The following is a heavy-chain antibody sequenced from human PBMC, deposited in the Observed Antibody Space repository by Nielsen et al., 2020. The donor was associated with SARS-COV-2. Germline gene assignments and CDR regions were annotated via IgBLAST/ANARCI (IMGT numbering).Heavy chain of an antibody. J-gene: IGHJ4*02. Sequence: GESLKISCAASGFTFSNAWMSWVRQAPGKGLEWVGRIKSKTDGGTTDYAAPVKGRFTISRDDSKNTLYLQMNSLNTEDTAVYYCVTDRRVVGADTDCWGQGTLVTVSS. D-gene: IGHD1-26*01. CDR2: IKSKTDGGTT. V-gene: IGHV3-15*01. CDR3: VTDRRVVGADTDC. CDR1: GFTFSNAW.